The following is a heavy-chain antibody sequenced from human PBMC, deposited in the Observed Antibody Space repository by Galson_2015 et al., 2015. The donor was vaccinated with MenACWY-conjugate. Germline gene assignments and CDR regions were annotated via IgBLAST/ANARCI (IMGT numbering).Heavy chain of an antibody. D-gene: IGHD6-19*01. CDR1: GFTFSTYA. CDR2: ISGSGDTT. J-gene: IGHJ3*01. V-gene: IGHV3-23*01. CDR3: AKAIAVAKVVGACDL. Sequence: SLRLSCAASGFTFSTYAMSWVRQAPGKGLEWVSVISGSGDTTYYADSVKGRFTVSRDNSKTTLYLQMNSLRAEDTALYYCAKAIAVAKVVGACDLWGQGTKVTVSS.